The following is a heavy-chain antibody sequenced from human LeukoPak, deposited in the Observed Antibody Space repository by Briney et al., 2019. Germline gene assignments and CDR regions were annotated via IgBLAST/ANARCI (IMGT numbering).Heavy chain of an antibody. CDR1: GFTFSGYA. CDR3: AAISYSGTWPVGY. J-gene: IGHJ4*02. CDR2: ISAGGDTT. V-gene: IGHV3-23*01. Sequence: GGSLRLSCAASGFTFSGYAMSWVRQAPGEGLEWVSGISAGGDTTYTADSVRGRFTISRDNSNNTLYLQMNILTAEDTAVYYCAAISYSGTWPVGYWGQGILVTVTA. D-gene: IGHD6-25*01.